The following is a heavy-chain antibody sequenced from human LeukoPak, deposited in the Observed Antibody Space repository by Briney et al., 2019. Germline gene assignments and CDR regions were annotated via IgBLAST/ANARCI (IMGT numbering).Heavy chain of an antibody. CDR2: IYYSGST. J-gene: IGHJ6*02. Sequence: SETLSLTCTVSGGSISSYYWSWIRQPPGKGLEWIGYIYYSGSTNYSPSLKSRVTISVDTSKNQFSLKLSSVTAADTAVYYCAREQMLGISSTSHYYYGMDVWGQGTTVTVSS. D-gene: IGHD2-2*01. V-gene: IGHV4-59*01. CDR3: AREQMLGISSTSHYYYGMDV. CDR1: GGSISSYY.